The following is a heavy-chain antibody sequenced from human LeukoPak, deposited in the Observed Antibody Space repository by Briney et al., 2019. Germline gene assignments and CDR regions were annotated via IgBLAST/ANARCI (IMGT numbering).Heavy chain of an antibody. CDR2: ISWNRGSI. D-gene: IGHD5-12*01. Sequence: PGGSLRLSCAASGFTFDDYAMHWVRQAPGKGLEWVSGISWNRGSIGYADSVKGRFTISRDNAKNSLYLQMNSLRAEDTALYYCAKGGYSGYDDYYYYGMDVWGQGTTVTVSS. CDR1: GFTFDDYA. V-gene: IGHV3-9*01. J-gene: IGHJ6*02. CDR3: AKGGYSGYDDYYYYGMDV.